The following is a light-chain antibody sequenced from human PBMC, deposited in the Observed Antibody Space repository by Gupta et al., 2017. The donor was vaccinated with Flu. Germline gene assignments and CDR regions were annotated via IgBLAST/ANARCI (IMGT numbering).Light chain of an antibody. CDR2: AAS. V-gene: IGKV1-39*01. J-gene: IGKJ1*01. Sequence: GDRITITCRASEGSGTYLNWYQQRPGKAPKLLIYAASTLHSGVPSRFSGTRSVTDFTLSIGGLQPEDFGTYYCQQSYITPRTFGPGTKVEVK. CDR1: EGSGTY. CDR3: QQSYITPRT.